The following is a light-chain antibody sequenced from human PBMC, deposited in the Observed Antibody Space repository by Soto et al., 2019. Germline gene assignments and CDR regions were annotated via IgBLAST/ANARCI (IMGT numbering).Light chain of an antibody. Sequence: QSALTQPASVSGSPGQSITISCTGTSSDVGGYNYVYWYQQYPGKAPKFMIYEVSNRPSGVSNRFSGSKSGNTASLTISGFQAEDEADYYCSSYTSNSTWVFGGGTKLTVL. CDR3: SSYTSNSTWV. J-gene: IGLJ3*02. V-gene: IGLV2-14*01. CDR2: EVS. CDR1: SSDVGGYNY.